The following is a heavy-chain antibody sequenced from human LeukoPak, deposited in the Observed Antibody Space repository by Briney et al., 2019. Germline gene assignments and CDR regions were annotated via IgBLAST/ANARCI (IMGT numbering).Heavy chain of an antibody. CDR3: ARVLRTYDFWRGAAGGDVFDI. D-gene: IGHD3-3*01. Sequence: KTSETLSLTCTASGGSISSYYWNWIRQPAGKGLEWIGRIYTSGSTKYSPSLKSRVTMSVDTSKNQFSLKLSSVTAADTAVDYCARVLRTYDFWRGAAGGDVFDIWGQGKMVTVSS. J-gene: IGHJ3*02. CDR2: IYTSGST. V-gene: IGHV4-4*07. CDR1: GGSISSYY.